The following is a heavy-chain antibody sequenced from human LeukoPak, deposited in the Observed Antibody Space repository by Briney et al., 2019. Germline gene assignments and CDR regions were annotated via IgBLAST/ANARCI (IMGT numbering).Heavy chain of an antibody. CDR1: GFTFSSYG. D-gene: IGHD3-10*01. CDR2: TRYDGSNK. J-gene: IGHJ4*02. CDR3: AKEHFGESYFDY. V-gene: IGHV3-30*02. Sequence: GGSLRVSCAASGFTFSSYGMHWVRQAPGKGLEWVAFTRYDGSNKYYADSVKGRFTISRDNSKNTLYLQMNSLRAEDTAVYYCAKEHFGESYFDYWGQGTLVTVSS.